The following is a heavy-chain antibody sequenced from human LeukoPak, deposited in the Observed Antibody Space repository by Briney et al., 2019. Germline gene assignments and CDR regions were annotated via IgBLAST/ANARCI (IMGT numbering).Heavy chain of an antibody. D-gene: IGHD3-16*01. CDR2: ISYDGSNK. CDR3: ARDMGEPPFDY. V-gene: IGHV3-30*04. CDR1: GFTFSSYA. J-gene: IGHJ4*02. Sequence: GGSLTLSCAASGFTFSSYAMHWVRQAPGKGLEWVAVISYDGSNKYYADSLKGRFTISRDNSKNTLYLQMNSLRAEDTAVYYCARDMGEPPFDYWGQGTLVTVSS.